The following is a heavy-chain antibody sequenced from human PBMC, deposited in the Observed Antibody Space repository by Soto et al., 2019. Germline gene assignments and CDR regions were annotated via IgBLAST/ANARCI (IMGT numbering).Heavy chain of an antibody. CDR3: TREGSYYDSSGYDAFDI. CDR2: IRSKAYGGTT. V-gene: IGHV3-49*04. Sequence: GGSLRLSCTASGFTFGDYAMSWVRQAPGKGLEWVGFIRSKAYGGTTEYAASVKGRFTISRDDSKSIAYLQMNSLKTEDTALYYCTREGSYYDSSGYDAFDIWGQGTMVTVSS. D-gene: IGHD3-22*01. CDR1: GFTFGDYA. J-gene: IGHJ3*02.